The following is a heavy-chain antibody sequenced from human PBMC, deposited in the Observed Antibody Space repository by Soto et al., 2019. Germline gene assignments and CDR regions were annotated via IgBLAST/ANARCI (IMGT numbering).Heavy chain of an antibody. V-gene: IGHV3-11*01. D-gene: IGHD7-27*01. CDR1: GFTFSDYY. CDR3: ASDLGHYPIDY. Sequence: QVQLMESGGGLVKPEGSLRLSCAASGFTFSDYYMSWIRQAPGKGLEWLSYISSSGTPIYYADSVKGRFTISRDNAKNSLYLKMNSLRAEDTAVYYCASDLGHYPIDYWGQGTLVTVSS. J-gene: IGHJ4*02. CDR2: ISSSGTPI.